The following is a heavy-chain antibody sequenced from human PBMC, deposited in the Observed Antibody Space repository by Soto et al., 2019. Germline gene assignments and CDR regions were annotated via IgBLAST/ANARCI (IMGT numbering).Heavy chain of an antibody. CDR3: ASVVPAAMFYYYGMDV. CDR2: IIPIFGTA. CDR1: GGTFSSYA. D-gene: IGHD2-2*01. J-gene: IGHJ6*02. V-gene: IGHV1-69*06. Sequence: SVKVSCKASGGTFSSYAISWVRQAPGQGLEWMGGIIPIFGTANYAQKFQGRVTITADKSTSTAYMELSSLRSEDTAVYYCASVVPAAMFYYYGMDVWGQGTTVTVSS.